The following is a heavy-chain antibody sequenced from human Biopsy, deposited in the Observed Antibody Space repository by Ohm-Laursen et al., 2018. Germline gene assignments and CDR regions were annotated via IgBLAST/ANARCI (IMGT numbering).Heavy chain of an antibody. V-gene: IGHV3-21*06. CDR3: ATELLPPGVGGPWLDS. J-gene: IGHJ5*01. CDR1: GVTLSGYG. Sequence: SLRLSCAASGVTLSGYGMNWVRQAPGKGLEGVSSISASSSYIHYADSVKGRITVSRDNTKNSLYLQMNSLRAADTAIYYCATELLPPGVGGPWLDSWGQGTPVTVSS. D-gene: IGHD3-10*01. CDR2: ISASSSYI.